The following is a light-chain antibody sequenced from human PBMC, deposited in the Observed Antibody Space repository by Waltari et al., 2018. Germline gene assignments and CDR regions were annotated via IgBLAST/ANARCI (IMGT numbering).Light chain of an antibody. V-gene: IGLV2-14*01. J-gene: IGLJ2*01. Sequence: QSVLTQPASVSGSPGQPITISCTGTNSDIGSYSYVSWYQQYPGKAPKLIIYGLTERPSGVSTRFSGSKSGNTASLTISGLQADDEADYFCSSYTGRGTVIFGRGTMVTVL. CDR3: SSYTGRGTVI. CDR2: GLT. CDR1: NSDIGSYSY.